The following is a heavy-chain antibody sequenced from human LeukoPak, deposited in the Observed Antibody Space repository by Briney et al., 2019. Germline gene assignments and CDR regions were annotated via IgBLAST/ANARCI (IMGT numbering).Heavy chain of an antibody. CDR1: GYIFTHYW. CDR3: ARHAKAYGSSCDY. J-gene: IGHJ4*02. CDR2: IYPADSDT. V-gene: IGHV5-51*01. Sequence: GESLKISCQVSGYIFTHYWIGWVRQVAGKGLESMGLIYPADSDTTYSPSFQGHVTISADKSFSTAYLQWTSLKASDTAMYYCARHAKAYGSSCDYWGQGTLVTVSS. D-gene: IGHD6-13*01.